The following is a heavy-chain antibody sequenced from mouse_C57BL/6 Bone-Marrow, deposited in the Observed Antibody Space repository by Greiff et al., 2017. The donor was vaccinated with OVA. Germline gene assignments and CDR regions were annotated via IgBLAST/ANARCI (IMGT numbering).Heavy chain of an antibody. CDR1: GYAFSSSW. CDR3: ARRQGGGWFAY. J-gene: IGHJ3*01. CDR2: IYPGDGDT. Sequence: LQESGPELVKPGASVKISCKASGYAFSSSWMNWVKQRPGKGLEWIGRIYPGDGDTNYNGKFKGKATLTADKSSSTAYMQLSSLTSEDSAVYFCARRQGGGWFAYWGQGTLVTVSA. V-gene: IGHV1-82*01. D-gene: IGHD6-1*01.